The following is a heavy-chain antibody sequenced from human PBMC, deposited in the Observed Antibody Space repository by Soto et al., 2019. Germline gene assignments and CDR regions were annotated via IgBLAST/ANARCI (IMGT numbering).Heavy chain of an antibody. V-gene: IGHV4-34*01. CDR3: ARRYDFWIWHAFDI. CDR2: INHSGST. CDR1: GGSFSGYY. Sequence: QVQLQQWGAGLLKPSETLSLTCAVYGGSFSGYYWSWIRQPPGKGLEWIGEINHSGSTNYNPSLKSRVTISVDTSKNQFSLKLSSVTAADTAVYYCARRYDFWIWHAFDIWGQGTMVTVSS. J-gene: IGHJ3*02. D-gene: IGHD3-3*01.